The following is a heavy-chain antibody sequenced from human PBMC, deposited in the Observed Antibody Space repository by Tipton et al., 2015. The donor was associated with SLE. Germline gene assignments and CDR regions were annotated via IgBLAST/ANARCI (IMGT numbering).Heavy chain of an antibody. V-gene: IGHV4-59*08. CDR2: IYYSGST. CDR1: GGSISSYY. D-gene: IGHD6-13*01. Sequence: PGLVKPSETLSLTCTVSGGSISSYYWSWIRQPPGKGLEWIGYIYYSGSTNYNPSLKSRVTISVDTSKNQFSLKLSSVTAADTALYYCARGGTAAAYGYFDYWGQGTLVTVSS. J-gene: IGHJ4*02. CDR3: ARGGTAAAYGYFDY.